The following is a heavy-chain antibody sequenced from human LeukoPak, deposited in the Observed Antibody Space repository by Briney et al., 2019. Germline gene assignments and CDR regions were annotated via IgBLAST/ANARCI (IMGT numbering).Heavy chain of an antibody. CDR3: ATLSYSSSWYVPFDY. J-gene: IGHJ4*02. D-gene: IGHD6-13*01. V-gene: IGHV5-51*01. CDR1: GYSFTSYW. CDR2: IYPGDSDT. Sequence: GESLKISCKGPGYSFTSYWIGWVRQMPGKGLEWMGIIYPGDSDTRYSPSFQGQVTISADKSISTAYLQWSSLKASDTAMYYCATLSYSSSWYVPFDYWGQGTLVTVSS.